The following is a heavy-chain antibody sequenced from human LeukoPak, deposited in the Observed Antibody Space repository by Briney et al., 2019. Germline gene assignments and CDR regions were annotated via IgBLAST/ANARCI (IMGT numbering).Heavy chain of an antibody. V-gene: IGHV4-34*01. CDR3: ASSSGWYAFLRY. Sequence: SETLSLTCAVYGGSFSGYYWSWIRQPPGKGLEWIGEINHSGSTNYNPSLKSRVTISVGTSKNQFSLKLSSVTAADTAVYYCASSSGWYAFLRYWGQGTLVTVSS. J-gene: IGHJ4*02. D-gene: IGHD6-19*01. CDR1: GGSFSGYY. CDR2: INHSGST.